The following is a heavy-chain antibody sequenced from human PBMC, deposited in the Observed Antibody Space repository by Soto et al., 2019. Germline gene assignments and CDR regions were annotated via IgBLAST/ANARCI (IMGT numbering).Heavy chain of an antibody. J-gene: IGHJ4*02. CDR1: GYTFSNCY. V-gene: IGHV1-2*04. CDR2: INPNSGGA. Sequence: GASVKVSCKASGYTFSNCYMHWVRQVPGQGLEWLKWINPNSGGANSSQKFQGWVTMTRDTSISTAYMELSRLRSDDTAVYYCARGIVGATRGYFDYWGQGTLVTVSS. D-gene: IGHD1-26*01. CDR3: ARGIVGATRGYFDY.